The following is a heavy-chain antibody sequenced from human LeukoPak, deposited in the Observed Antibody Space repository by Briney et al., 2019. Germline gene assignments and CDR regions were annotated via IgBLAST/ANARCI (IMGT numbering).Heavy chain of an antibody. CDR2: INAGNGNT. Sequence: VASVKVSCKASGYTFTSYAMHWVRQAPGQRLEWMGWINAGNGNTKYSQKFQGRVTITRDTSASTAYMELSSLRSEDTAVYYCARGDRTIAAAGTPDYWGQGTLVTVSS. D-gene: IGHD6-13*01. V-gene: IGHV1-3*01. J-gene: IGHJ4*02. CDR1: GYTFTSYA. CDR3: ARGDRTIAAAGTPDY.